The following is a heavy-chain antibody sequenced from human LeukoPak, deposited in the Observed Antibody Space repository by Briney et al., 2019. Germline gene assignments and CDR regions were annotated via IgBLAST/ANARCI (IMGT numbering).Heavy chain of an antibody. Sequence: EASVKVSCKASGGTFSSYAISWVRQAPGQGLEWMGGIIPIFGTANYAQKFQGRVTITADKSTSTAYMELSSLRSEDTAVYYCASLLTPVAGLDYWGQGTLVTVSS. J-gene: IGHJ4*02. V-gene: IGHV1-69*06. CDR2: IIPIFGTA. CDR3: ASLLTPVAGLDY. D-gene: IGHD6-19*01. CDR1: GGTFSSYA.